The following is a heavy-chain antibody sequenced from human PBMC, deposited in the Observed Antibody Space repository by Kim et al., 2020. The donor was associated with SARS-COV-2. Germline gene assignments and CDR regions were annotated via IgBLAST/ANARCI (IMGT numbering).Heavy chain of an antibody. Sequence: GGSLRLSCTASGFTFSDYHMSWIRQAPGKGLEWVSYIGSSGSNIYYADSVKGRFTISRDNAKNSLFLQMNSLRAEDTAVYYCATHRSTSGTFSSWGQGVLVTVSS. CDR3: ATHRSTSGTFSS. CDR2: IGSSGSNI. CDR1: GFTFSDYH. J-gene: IGHJ5*02. D-gene: IGHD1-1*01. V-gene: IGHV3-11*01.